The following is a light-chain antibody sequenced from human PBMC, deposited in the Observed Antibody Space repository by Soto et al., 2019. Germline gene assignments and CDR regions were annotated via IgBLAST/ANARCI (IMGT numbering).Light chain of an antibody. CDR3: QPYNNWPLT. Sequence: EIVLTQYPGTLSLSPGERATLSGRASQSVSSSYLAWYQQRRGQAPRLLIYGATSRATGIPDRFSGSRSGPEFTLTINSLQSEDFAIYYCQPYNNWPLTFGGGTNVDIK. CDR2: GAT. J-gene: IGKJ4*01. V-gene: IGKV3-20*01. CDR1: QSVSSSY.